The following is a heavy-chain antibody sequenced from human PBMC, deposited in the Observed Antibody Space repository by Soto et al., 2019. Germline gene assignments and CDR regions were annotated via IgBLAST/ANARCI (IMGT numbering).Heavy chain of an antibody. J-gene: IGHJ6*03. D-gene: IGHD3-9*01. CDR3: ARQEGWLEDMDV. Sequence: SETLSLTCTVSGGSISSSSYYWGWIRQPPGKGLEWIGSIYYSGSTYYNPSLKSRVTISVDTSKNQFSLKLSSVTAADTAVYYCARQEGWLEDMDVWGKGTTVTVS. V-gene: IGHV4-39*01. CDR1: GGSISSSSYY. CDR2: IYYSGST.